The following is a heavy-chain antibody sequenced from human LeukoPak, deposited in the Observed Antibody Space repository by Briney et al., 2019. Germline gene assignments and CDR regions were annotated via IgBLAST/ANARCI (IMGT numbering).Heavy chain of an antibody. CDR3: ARHGPYSYGYGVYFDY. CDR2: IYYSGST. Sequence: SETLSLTCTVSGGSISSYYWSWIRQPPGKGLEWIGYIYYSGSTNYNPSLKSRVTISVDTSKNQSSLKLSSVTAADTAVYYCARHGPYSYGYGVYFDYWGQGTLVTVSS. V-gene: IGHV4-59*08. CDR1: GGSISSYY. J-gene: IGHJ4*02. D-gene: IGHD5-18*01.